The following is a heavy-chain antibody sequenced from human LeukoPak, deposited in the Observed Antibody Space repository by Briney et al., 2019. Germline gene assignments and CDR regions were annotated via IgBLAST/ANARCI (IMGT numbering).Heavy chain of an antibody. J-gene: IGHJ5*02. V-gene: IGHV3-30*12. CDR2: ISYDGSNK. Sequence: PGRSLRLSCAASGFTFSTYGMHWVRQAPGKGLEWVAVISYDGSNKYYAASVKGRFTISRDTSKNTLFLQMNSLRADDTAMYYCARGQGAWGQGTLVTVSS. CDR3: ARGQGA. CDR1: GFTFSTYG.